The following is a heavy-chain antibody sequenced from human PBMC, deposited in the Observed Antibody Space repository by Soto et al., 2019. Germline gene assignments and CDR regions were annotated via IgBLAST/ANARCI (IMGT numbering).Heavy chain of an antibody. CDR2: IHYSGST. J-gene: IGHJ5*02. CDR1: WLHQYLL. CDR3: ARESAGSGKNNWFDP. D-gene: IGHD3-10*01. V-gene: IGHV4-59*01. Sequence: SETLPHLHCLWWLHQYLLLELDPAAPGKGLEWIGYIHYSGSTYYNPSLKSRVTMSVDTSRNQLLLQLNSVTAADTAVYYCARESAGSGKNNWFDPWGQGTLVTVSS.